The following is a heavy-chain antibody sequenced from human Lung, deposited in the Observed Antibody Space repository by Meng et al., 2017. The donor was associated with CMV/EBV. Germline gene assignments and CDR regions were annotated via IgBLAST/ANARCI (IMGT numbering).Heavy chain of an antibody. V-gene: IGHV1-69*10. D-gene: IGHD6-13*01. CDR1: GYTFSDYG. J-gene: IGHJ4*02. CDR2: IIPILGIA. Sequence: SVKVSCKASGYTFSDYGIGWVRQAPGQGLEWMGWIIPILGIANYAQKFQGRVTITADKSTSTAYMELSSLRSEETAVYYFAGRRNSSSWDYWGQGTLVTVSS. CDR3: AGRRNSSSWDY.